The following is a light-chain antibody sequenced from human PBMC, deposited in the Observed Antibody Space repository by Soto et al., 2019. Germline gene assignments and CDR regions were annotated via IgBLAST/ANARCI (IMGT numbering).Light chain of an antibody. J-gene: IGLJ2*01. CDR3: SSFAGGGNPVL. V-gene: IGLV2-8*01. CDR1: SSDVGGYNY. CDR2: EVT. Sequence: QSALTQPPSASGSLGQSVTISCTGTSSDVGGYNYVSWHQQHPGKAPKVMIYEVTTRPPGVPDRFSGSKSGNTASLTVSGLQAEDEAGYYCSSFAGGGNPVLLGGGTKLTVL.